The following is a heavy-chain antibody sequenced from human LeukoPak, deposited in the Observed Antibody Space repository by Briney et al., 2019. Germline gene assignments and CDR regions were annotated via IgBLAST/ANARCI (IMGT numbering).Heavy chain of an antibody. Sequence: SETLSLTCAVYGGSFSGYYWSWIRQPPGKGLEWIGEINHSGSTNYNPSLKSRVTISVDTSKNQFSLKLSSVTAADTAVYYCARRNIGYSSSWYQQHDGLIDYWGQGTLVTVSS. CDR3: ARRNIGYSSSWYQQHDGLIDY. CDR2: INHSGST. CDR1: GGSFSGYY. V-gene: IGHV4-34*01. J-gene: IGHJ4*02. D-gene: IGHD6-13*01.